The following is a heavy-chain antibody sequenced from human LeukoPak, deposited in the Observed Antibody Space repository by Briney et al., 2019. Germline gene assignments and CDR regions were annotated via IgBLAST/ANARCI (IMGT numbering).Heavy chain of an antibody. CDR3: ARDYPAYDILTGYLDSNWFDP. CDR2: IIPILGIA. D-gene: IGHD3-9*01. V-gene: IGHV1-69*04. Sequence: SVKVSCKASGGTFSSYAISWVRQAPGQGLEWMGRIIPILGIANYAQKFQGRVTITADKSTSTAYMELSSLRSEDTAVYYCARDYPAYDILTGYLDSNWFDPWGQGTLVTVSS. J-gene: IGHJ5*02. CDR1: GGTFSSYA.